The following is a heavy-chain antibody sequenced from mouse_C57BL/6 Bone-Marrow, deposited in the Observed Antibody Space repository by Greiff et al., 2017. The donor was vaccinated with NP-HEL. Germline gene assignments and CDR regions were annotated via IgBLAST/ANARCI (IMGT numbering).Heavy chain of an antibody. CDR2: IDPENGDT. D-gene: IGHD2-1*01. CDR3: TTDYGNHEAY. J-gene: IGHJ3*01. CDR1: GFNIKDDY. Sequence: VQLQQSGAELARPGASVKLSCTASGFNIKDDYMHWVKQRPEQGLEWVGWIDPENGDTEYASKLQGKATITADTSSNTAYLQLSSLTSEDTAVYYCTTDYGNHEAYWGQGTLVTVSA. V-gene: IGHV14-4*01.